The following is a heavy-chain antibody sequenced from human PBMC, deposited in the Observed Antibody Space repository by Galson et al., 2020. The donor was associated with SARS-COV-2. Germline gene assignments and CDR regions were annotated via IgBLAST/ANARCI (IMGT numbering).Heavy chain of an antibody. CDR1: GGSISSSSYY. Sequence: ETLSLTCTVSGGSISSSSYYWGWIRQPPGKGLEWIGSIYYSGSTYYNPSLKSRVTISVDTSKNQFSLKLSSVTAADTAVYYCARGSFMITFGGVIVPTRGAFDIWGQGTMVTVSS. J-gene: IGHJ3*02. D-gene: IGHD3-16*02. CDR3: ARGSFMITFGGVIVPTRGAFDI. CDR2: IYYSGST. V-gene: IGHV4-39*07.